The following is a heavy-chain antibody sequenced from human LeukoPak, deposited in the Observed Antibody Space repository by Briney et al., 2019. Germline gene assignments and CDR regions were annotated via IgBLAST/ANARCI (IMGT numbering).Heavy chain of an antibody. CDR2: INSDGSTT. CDR1: GFTFSSYW. J-gene: IGHJ4*02. D-gene: IGHD4-23*01. V-gene: IGHV3-74*01. CDR3: ARDLYGGKGDY. Sequence: GGPLRLSCAASGFTFSSYWMHWVRQAPGKGLVWVSRINSDGSTTNCADSVKGRFTISRDNAKNTLYLQMNSLRAEDTAVYYCARDLYGGKGDYWGQGTLVTVSS.